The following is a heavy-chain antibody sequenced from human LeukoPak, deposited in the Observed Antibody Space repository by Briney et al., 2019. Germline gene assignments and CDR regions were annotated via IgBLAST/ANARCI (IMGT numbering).Heavy chain of an antibody. V-gene: IGHV4-39*01. J-gene: IGHJ5*02. D-gene: IGHD3-22*01. CDR2: IYYSGST. Sequence: SETLSLTCTVSGGSISSSSYYWGWIRQPPGKGLEWIGSIYYSGSTYYNPSLKSRVTISVDTFKNQFSLKLSSVTAADTAVYYCAKWLLLTTGWFDPWGQGTLVTVSS. CDR3: AKWLLLTTGWFDP. CDR1: GGSISSSSYY.